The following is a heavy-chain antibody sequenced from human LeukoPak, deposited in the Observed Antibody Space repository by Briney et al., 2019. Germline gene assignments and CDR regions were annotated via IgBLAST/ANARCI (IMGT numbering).Heavy chain of an antibody. CDR1: GGYIYSNY. V-gene: IGHV4-59*01. CDR2: IYYSGST. CDR3: ARETSQKGAHYMDV. J-gene: IGHJ6*03. D-gene: IGHD3-16*01. Sequence: SETLSLTCTVSGGYIYSNYWSWIRQPPGKGLEWICYIYYSGSTNYNPSLKSRVTISVDTSKNQFSLKLSYVPAADTGVYYCARETSQKGAHYMDVWGKGPTVTISS.